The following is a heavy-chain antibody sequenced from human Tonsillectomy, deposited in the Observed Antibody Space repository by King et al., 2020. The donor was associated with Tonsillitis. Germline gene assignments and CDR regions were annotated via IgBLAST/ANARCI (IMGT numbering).Heavy chain of an antibody. CDR3: ASLWCGESTNWFDP. CDR2: IYYSGST. CDR1: GGSISRSSYY. V-gene: IGHV4-39*07. J-gene: IGHJ5*02. Sequence: QLQESGPGLVKPSETLSLTCTVSGGSISRSSYYWGWIRQSPGKGLEWIGSIYYSGSTYYNPSLKSRVTISVDTSKNQFSLKLSSVTAADTAVYYCASLWCGESTNWFDPWGQGTLVTVSS. D-gene: IGHD3-10*01.